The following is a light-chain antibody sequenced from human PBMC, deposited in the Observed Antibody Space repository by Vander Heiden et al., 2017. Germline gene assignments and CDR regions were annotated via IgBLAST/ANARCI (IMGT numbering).Light chain of an antibody. CDR1: QSISNY. V-gene: IGKV1-39*01. Sequence: DIQITQSPSSLSASVGDRITITCRASQSISNYLNWYQQKPGKAPKLLISAASSFQSGVSSRFRGSGSGTDFALTIRRLPPEDFATYFCQQSYGTPSTFGQGTKVEIK. J-gene: IGKJ1*01. CDR3: QQSYGTPST. CDR2: AAS.